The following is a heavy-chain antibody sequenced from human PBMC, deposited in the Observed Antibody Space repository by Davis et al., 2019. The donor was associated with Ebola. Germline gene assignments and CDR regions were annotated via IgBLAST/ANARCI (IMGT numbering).Heavy chain of an antibody. CDR1: AGPTDSVY. V-gene: IGHV4-59*08. CDR3: ARLGEMYYFDY. J-gene: IGHJ4*02. D-gene: IGHD3-16*01. CDR2: IYYSGST. Sequence: SETLSLSCSLAAGPTDSVYWSWIRQSPGAGREWIGYIYYSGSTNYNPSLKSRVTISVDTSKSQFSLNLRSVTAADTAVYYCARLGEMYYFDYWGQGSLVTVSS.